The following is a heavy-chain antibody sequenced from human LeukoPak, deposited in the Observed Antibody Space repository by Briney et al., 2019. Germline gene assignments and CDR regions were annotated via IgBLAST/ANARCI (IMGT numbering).Heavy chain of an antibody. CDR2: IYSGGST. CDR1: GFTVSSNY. CDR3: ASTWLDAFDI. V-gene: IGHV3-53*01. Sequence: PGGSLRLSCAASGFTVSSNYMSWVRQAPGKGLEWVSVIYSGGSTYYAGSVKGRFTISRDNSKNTLYLQMNSLRAEDTAVYYCASTWLDAFDIWGQGTMVTVSS. J-gene: IGHJ3*02. D-gene: IGHD5-12*01.